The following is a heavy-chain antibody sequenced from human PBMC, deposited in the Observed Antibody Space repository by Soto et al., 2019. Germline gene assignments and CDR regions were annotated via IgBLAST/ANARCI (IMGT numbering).Heavy chain of an antibody. J-gene: IGHJ5*02. CDR2: INHSGST. D-gene: IGHD3-10*01. CDR3: ASFNIDWFGDRYPFDP. CDR1: GGSFSGYY. Sequence: SETLSLTCAVYGGSFSGYYWSWIRQPPGKGPEWIGEINHSGSTNYNPSLKSRVTISVDTSKNQFSLKLSSVTAADTAVYYCASFNIDWFGDRYPFDPWGQGTLVTVSS. V-gene: IGHV4-34*01.